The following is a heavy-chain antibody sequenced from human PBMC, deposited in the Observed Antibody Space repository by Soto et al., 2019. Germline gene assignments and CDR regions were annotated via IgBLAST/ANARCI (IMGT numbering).Heavy chain of an antibody. Sequence: QVPLVQSGAEVKKPGSSVTVSCKASGGTFSSYAIHWVRQAPGQGLEWMGGIIPMYGPAKYARRFQGRVTITADESTTTVYMELTSLTSQDTAVDYCARVTSMVRGVIDNWFDPWGHGTLVTVSS. CDR1: GGTFSSYA. D-gene: IGHD3-10*01. J-gene: IGHJ5*02. CDR3: ARVTSMVRGVIDNWFDP. CDR2: IIPMYGPA. V-gene: IGHV1-69*01.